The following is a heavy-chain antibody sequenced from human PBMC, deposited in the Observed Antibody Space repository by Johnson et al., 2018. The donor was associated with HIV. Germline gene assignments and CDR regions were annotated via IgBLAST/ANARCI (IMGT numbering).Heavy chain of an antibody. J-gene: IGHJ3*02. D-gene: IGHD1-26*01. CDR3: AKRYSGSLRDTFDI. Sequence: VQLVESGGGLVQPGGSLRLSCAASGFTFSSYAMHWVRQAPGKGLEYVSAISSNGGSTYYANSVKGRFTISRDNSKNTLYLQMYSLRAEDTAVYYCAKRYSGSLRDTFDIWGQGTMVTVS. CDR1: GFTFSSYA. CDR2: ISSNGGST. V-gene: IGHV3-64*01.